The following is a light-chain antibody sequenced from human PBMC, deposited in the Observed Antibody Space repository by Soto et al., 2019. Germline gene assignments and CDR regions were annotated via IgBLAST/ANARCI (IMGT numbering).Light chain of an antibody. CDR2: DVS. CDR3: SSDTSSSTLLYV. Sequence: QSALTQPASVSGSPGQSITISCTGTSSDVGGYNYVSWYQQHPGKAPKLMIYDVSNRPSGVYNRFSGSKSGNTASLTISGLQAEDEADYYCSSDTSSSTLLYVFGTGTKLTVL. V-gene: IGLV2-14*01. CDR1: SSDVGGYNY. J-gene: IGLJ1*01.